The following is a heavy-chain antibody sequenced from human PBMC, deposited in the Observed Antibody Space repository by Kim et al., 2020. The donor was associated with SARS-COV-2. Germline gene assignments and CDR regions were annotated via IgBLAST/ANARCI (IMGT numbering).Heavy chain of an antibody. D-gene: IGHD2-21*01. Sequence: GNTNYAQKSQGRVTMTTDTSTSTAYMELRSLRSDDTAVYYCARGVPILPDYWGQGTLVTVSS. J-gene: IGHJ4*02. CDR2: GNT. CDR3: ARGVPILPDY. V-gene: IGHV1-18*01.